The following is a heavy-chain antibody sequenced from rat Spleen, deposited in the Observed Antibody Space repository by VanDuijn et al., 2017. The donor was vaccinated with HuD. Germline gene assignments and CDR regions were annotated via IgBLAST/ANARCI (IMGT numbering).Heavy chain of an antibody. CDR3: TREGSENSHWYFDF. CDR2: ISYGDSSGHSST. Sequence: EVQLVESGGGLVQPGRSLKLSCAASGFTFSDYGVAWVRQAPTKGLEWVATISYGDSSGHSSTYYRDSVKGRFPISRDNAKSTLSLQMDSLRSEDTATYYCTREGSENSHWYFDFWGPGTMVTVSS. CDR1: GFTFSDYG. V-gene: IGHV5-29*01. J-gene: IGHJ1*01. D-gene: IGHD1-11*01.